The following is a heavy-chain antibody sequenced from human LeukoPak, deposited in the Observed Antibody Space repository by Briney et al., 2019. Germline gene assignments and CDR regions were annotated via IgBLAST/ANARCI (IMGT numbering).Heavy chain of an antibody. D-gene: IGHD6-6*01. V-gene: IGHV1-8*02. J-gene: IGHJ4*02. CDR1: GYSFSNYD. CDR3: ARGTSSSWGGRDDY. Sequence: GASVKVSCKASGYSFSNYDINWVRLVAGHGLEWMGWMNPRSGGTGYAQKFQGRVTITRDTSINTAYMELSSLTSDDMAVYYCARGTSSSWGGRDDYWGQGTLVTVSS. CDR2: MNPRSGGT.